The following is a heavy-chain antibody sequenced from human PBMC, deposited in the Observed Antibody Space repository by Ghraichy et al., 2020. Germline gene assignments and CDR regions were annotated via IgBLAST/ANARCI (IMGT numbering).Heavy chain of an antibody. CDR3: ARDSLLEWLE. D-gene: IGHD3-3*01. V-gene: IGHV4-31*03. J-gene: IGHJ4*02. Sequence: SETLSLTCTVSGGSISSGGYYWSWIRQHPGKGLEWIGYIYYSGSTYYNPSLKSRVTISVDTSKNQFSLKLSSVTAADTAVYYCARDSLLEWLEWGQGTLVTVSS. CDR2: IYYSGST. CDR1: GGSISSGGYY.